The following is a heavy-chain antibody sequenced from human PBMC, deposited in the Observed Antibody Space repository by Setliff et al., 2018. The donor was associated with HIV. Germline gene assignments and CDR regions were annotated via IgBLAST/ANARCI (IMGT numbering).Heavy chain of an antibody. CDR1: GYTFTSYG. D-gene: IGHD3-22*01. J-gene: IGHJ4*02. CDR3: ARDLDSSGYFNSLNY. Sequence: ASVKVSCKASGYTFTSYGISWVRQAPGQGLEWMGWISAYNGNTNYAQKLQGRVTMTTDTSTRTAYMELRSLRSDDTAVYYCARDLDSSGYFNSLNYWGQGTLVTVSS. CDR2: ISAYNGNT. V-gene: IGHV1-18*01.